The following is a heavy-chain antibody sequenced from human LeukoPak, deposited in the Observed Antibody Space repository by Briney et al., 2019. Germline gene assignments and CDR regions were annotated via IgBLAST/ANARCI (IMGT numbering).Heavy chain of an antibody. J-gene: IGHJ3*02. CDR1: GYTFTSYG. CDR2: ISAYNGNT. Sequence: GASVKVSCKASGYTFTSYGISWVRQAPGRGLEWMGWISAYNGNTNYAQKLQGRVTMTTDTSTSTAYMELRRLRSDDTAVYYCARDPRASNYDFWSGYYTWDAFDIWGQGTMVTVSS. V-gene: IGHV1-18*01. CDR3: ARDPRASNYDFWSGYYTWDAFDI. D-gene: IGHD3-3*01.